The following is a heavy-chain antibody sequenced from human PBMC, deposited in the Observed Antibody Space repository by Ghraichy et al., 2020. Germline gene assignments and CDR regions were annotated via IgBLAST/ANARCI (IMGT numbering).Heavy chain of an antibody. J-gene: IGHJ6*02. CDR3: ARDLGIREYSGYDLYYYYYGMDV. V-gene: IGHV4-59*01. CDR1: GDSISSYY. D-gene: IGHD5-12*01. CDR2: IYYSGST. Sequence: SPTLSLTCTVSGDSISSYYRSWIRQPPGKGLEWIGYIYYSGSTNYNPSLKSRVTISVDTSKNQFSLKLSSVTAADTAVYYCARDLGIREYSGYDLYYYYYGMDVWGQGTTVTVSS.